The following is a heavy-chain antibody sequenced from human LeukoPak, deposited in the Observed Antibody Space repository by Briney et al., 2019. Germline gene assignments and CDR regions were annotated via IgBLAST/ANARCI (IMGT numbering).Heavy chain of an antibody. CDR3: ARADRYYYDSSGPLGP. J-gene: IGHJ5*02. D-gene: IGHD3-22*01. CDR2: ISYDGPNK. Sequence: GGSLRLSCAASGFTFSSYAMHWVRQAPGKGLEWVAAISYDGPNKYYVDSVKGRFTISRDNSKSTLYLQMNSLRAEDTAVYYCARADRYYYDSSGPLGPWGQGTLVTVSS. V-gene: IGHV3-30*04. CDR1: GFTFSSYA.